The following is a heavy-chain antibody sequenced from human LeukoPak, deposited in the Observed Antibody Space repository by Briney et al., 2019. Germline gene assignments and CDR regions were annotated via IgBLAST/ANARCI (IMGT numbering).Heavy chain of an antibody. D-gene: IGHD3-3*01. CDR3: ARGVAPRYYFDS. CDR2: ISGSGGST. CDR1: GFTFSNYA. V-gene: IGHV3-23*01. Sequence: GSLRLSCTASGFTFSNYAMSWVRQAPGEGLEWVSTISGSGGSTYYADSVKGRFTVSRDNSKNTLYLQMNNLRAEDTAVYYCARGVAPRYYFDSWGQGTLVTVSS. J-gene: IGHJ4*02.